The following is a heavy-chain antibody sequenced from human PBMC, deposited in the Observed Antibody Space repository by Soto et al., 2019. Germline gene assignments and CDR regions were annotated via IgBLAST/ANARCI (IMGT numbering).Heavy chain of an antibody. Sequence: GGSLRLSCAASGFTFSSYAMHWVRQAPGKGLEWVAVISYDGSNKYYADSVKGRFTISRDNSKNTLYLQMNSLRAEDTAVYYCARDGGEVVVDYYYYGMDVWGQGTTVTVSS. V-gene: IGHV3-30-3*01. CDR3: ARDGGEVVVDYYYYGMDV. J-gene: IGHJ6*02. D-gene: IGHD2-15*01. CDR1: GFTFSSYA. CDR2: ISYDGSNK.